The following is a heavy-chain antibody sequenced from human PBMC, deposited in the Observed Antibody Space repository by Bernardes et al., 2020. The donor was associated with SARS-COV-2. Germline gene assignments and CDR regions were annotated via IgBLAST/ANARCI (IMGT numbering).Heavy chain of an antibody. J-gene: IGHJ4*02. CDR1: GFSVSSQH. V-gene: IGHV3-53*01. D-gene: IGHD1-26*01. CDR2: IYSGHTS. CDR3: QSIGGGFK. Sequence: GGSLRLSRAASGFSVSSQHMSWVRQAPGKGLEWVSVIYSGHTSFYADSVKGRFTISRDDSDNTLYLQMNSLRPEDTAMYYCQSIGGGFKWGQGTLVLVSS.